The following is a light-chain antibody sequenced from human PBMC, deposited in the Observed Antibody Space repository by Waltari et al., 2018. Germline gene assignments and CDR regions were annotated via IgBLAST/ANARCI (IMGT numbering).Light chain of an antibody. V-gene: IGLV7-43*01. CDR1: TGAVTGDHC. Sequence: QTVVTQEPSLTVSPGGTVTPTCASTTGAVTGDHCPNWFQQKPGQSPRTLIYSTTNKHPWTPARFSGSLLGGKAALTLSGVQPEDEADYYCLLYYGGAQLVFGTGTKVTVL. CDR2: STT. CDR3: LLYYGGAQLV. J-gene: IGLJ1*01.